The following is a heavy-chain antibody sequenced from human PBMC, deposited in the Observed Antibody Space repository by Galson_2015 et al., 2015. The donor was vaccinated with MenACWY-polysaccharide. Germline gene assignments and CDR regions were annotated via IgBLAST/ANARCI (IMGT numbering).Heavy chain of an antibody. J-gene: IGHJ4*02. CDR1: GYTFTSFA. Sequence: SVKVSCKASGYTFTSFAMHWLRQAPGQRPEWMGWIHVGNGDTKVSQKFQGRVTIARDTSATTAYMDLTSLTSEDTATYYCARGPYTNAWFHGHFDSWGQGTLITVSS. CDR3: ARGPYTNAWFHGHFDS. D-gene: IGHD3-16*01. V-gene: IGHV1-3*01. CDR2: IHVGNGDT.